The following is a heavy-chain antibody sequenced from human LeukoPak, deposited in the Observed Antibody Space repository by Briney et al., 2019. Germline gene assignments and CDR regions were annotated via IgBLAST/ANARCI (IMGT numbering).Heavy chain of an antibody. V-gene: IGHV4-4*02. J-gene: IGHJ4*02. CDR3: TRESGAFSPFGF. CDR2: VHLSSAT. Sequence: PSATLSLTCAVSGGSIMTTNWWSWVRQPPGKGLEWIGEVHLSSATNYNPSLESRVSMSIDTSKNQISLKLTSVTAADTAIYFCTRESGAFSPFGFWGQGTLVTVS. D-gene: IGHD1-26*01. CDR1: GGSIMTTNW.